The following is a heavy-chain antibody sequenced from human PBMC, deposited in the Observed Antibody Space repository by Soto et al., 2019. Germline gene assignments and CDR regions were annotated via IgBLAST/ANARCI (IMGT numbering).Heavy chain of an antibody. Sequence: SETLSLTCAVSGGSISSTYYYWGWIRQPPGKGLEWIANIFYSGSTFYNPSLKSRVTISVDTSKNQFSLKLSSVTAADTAVFYCARLPRGGSPFNSAFDIWGQGIMVRVSS. CDR1: GGSISSTYYY. CDR3: ARLPRGGSPFNSAFDI. CDR2: IFYSGST. J-gene: IGHJ3*02. V-gene: IGHV4-39*01. D-gene: IGHD2-15*01.